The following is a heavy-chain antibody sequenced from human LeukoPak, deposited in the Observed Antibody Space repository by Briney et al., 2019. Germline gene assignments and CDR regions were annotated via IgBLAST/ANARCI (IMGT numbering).Heavy chain of an antibody. V-gene: IGHV3-30*02. CDR2: IRYEGSNK. D-gene: IGHD3-16*01. CDR3: ARDHGGYDY. J-gene: IGHJ4*02. Sequence: GGSLRLSCAASGFTFSSYGMHWVRQAPGKGLEWVAFIRYEGSNKYYADSVKGRFTISRDNSKNTLYLQMNSLRAEDTAVYYCARDHGGYDYWGQGTLVTVSS. CDR1: GFTFSSYG.